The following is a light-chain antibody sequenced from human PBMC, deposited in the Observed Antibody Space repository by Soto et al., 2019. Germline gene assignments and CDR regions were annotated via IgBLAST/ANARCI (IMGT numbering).Light chain of an antibody. CDR2: GNN. CDR1: SSSIGSNY. CDR3: AAWDDSLSGYV. V-gene: IGLV1-47*02. J-gene: IGLJ1*01. Sequence: QSALTQPPSASGTPGQRVTISCSGSSSSIGSNYVYWYQQLPGTAPKLLIFGNNQRPSGVPDRFSGSKSGTSASLAISGLRSEDEADYYCAAWDDSLSGYVFGTGTKLTVL.